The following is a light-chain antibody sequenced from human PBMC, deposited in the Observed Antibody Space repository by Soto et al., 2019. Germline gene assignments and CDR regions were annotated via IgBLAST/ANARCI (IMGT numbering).Light chain of an antibody. CDR3: QQYRSYSPYP. CDR2: KTS. Sequence: DIQMTQSPSTLSASVGDRVTITCRASQSISSWLAWYLQKPGKAPKLLIYKTSPLQDGVPSRFSGSGSGTEFTLTISSLQPDDFGTYYCQQYRSYSPYPFGQGTKLEIK. J-gene: IGKJ2*01. CDR1: QSISSW. V-gene: IGKV1-5*03.